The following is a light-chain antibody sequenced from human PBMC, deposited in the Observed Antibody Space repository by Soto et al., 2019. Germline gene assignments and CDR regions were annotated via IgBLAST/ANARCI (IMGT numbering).Light chain of an antibody. CDR2: KVS. CDR1: QSLVYSSGSSY. J-gene: IGKJ1*01. CDR3: MQGTHWPVT. Sequence: DVVMTQSPLSLPVTLGQPASISCRSSQSLVYSSGSSYLNWFQQRPGQSPRRLIYKVSNRDSGVPDRFSGSGSGTDFTLKISRVEAEDVGVYYCMQGTHWPVTFGQGTKVEIK. V-gene: IGKV2-30*01.